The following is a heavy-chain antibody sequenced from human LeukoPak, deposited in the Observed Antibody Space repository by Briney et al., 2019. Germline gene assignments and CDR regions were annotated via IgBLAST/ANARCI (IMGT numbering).Heavy chain of an antibody. CDR2: IYHNGIT. CDR3: ARTSRFSWTPYYFDY. Sequence: PSETLSLTCTVSGDSISSFYWSWIRQPPGKGLEWIGYIYHNGITNYNPFLKSRVTISIDTSKTQFSLNVSSVTAADTAVYYCARTSRFSWTPYYFDYWSQGTLVIVSS. J-gene: IGHJ4*02. D-gene: IGHD3/OR15-3a*01. V-gene: IGHV4-59*01. CDR1: GDSISSFY.